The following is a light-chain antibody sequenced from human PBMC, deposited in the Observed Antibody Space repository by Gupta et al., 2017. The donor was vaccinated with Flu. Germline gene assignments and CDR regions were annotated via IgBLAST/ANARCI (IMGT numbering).Light chain of an antibody. J-gene: IGLJ1*01. CDR2: EDS. Sequence: QSVTISCSGSRCDIGGYNYVSWYQQHPGGGPQLIIYEDSRRPSGVHDRFSGSKSVNTASLTVGGHEADDEDDYYCGSYSDGTYVFGSGTRVSVL. V-gene: IGLV2-8*01. CDR3: GSYSDGTYV. CDR1: RCDIGGYNY.